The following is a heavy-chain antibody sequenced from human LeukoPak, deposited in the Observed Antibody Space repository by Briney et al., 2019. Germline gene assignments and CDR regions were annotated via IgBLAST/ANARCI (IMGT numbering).Heavy chain of an antibody. J-gene: IGHJ4*02. Sequence: SETLSLTXTVSGGSISSYYWSWIRQPPGKGVEWIGCIYYSGSTKYNPSLKSRVTISVDTSKNQFSLRLSSVTAADTAVYYCASYPFDGYNYYFDYWGQGTLVTVSS. D-gene: IGHD5-24*01. CDR2: IYYSGST. CDR3: ASYPFDGYNYYFDY. CDR1: GGSISSYY. V-gene: IGHV4-59*01.